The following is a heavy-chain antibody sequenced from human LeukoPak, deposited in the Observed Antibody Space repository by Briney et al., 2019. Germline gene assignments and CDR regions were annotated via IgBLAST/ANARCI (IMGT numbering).Heavy chain of an antibody. J-gene: IGHJ4*02. D-gene: IGHD3-22*01. V-gene: IGHV3-9*01. CDR3: AKGSTMIVVDFDY. CDR2: ISWNSGSI. Sequence: QAGGSLRLSCAASGFTFDDYAMPWVRQAPGKGLEWVSGISWNSGSIGYADSVKGRFTISRDNAKNSLYLQMNSLRAEDTALYYCAKGSTMIVVDFDYWGQGTLVTVSS. CDR1: GFTFDDYA.